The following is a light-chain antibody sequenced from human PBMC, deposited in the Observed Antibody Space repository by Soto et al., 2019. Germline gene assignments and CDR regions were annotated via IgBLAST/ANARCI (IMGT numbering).Light chain of an antibody. CDR1: RSFASSY. J-gene: IGKJ5*01. V-gene: IGKV3-20*01. CDR2: AAS. CDR3: QQYHNWPPIT. Sequence: EIVLTQSPGTLSLSPGERATLSCRASRSFASSYLAWYQRKPGQAPRLLIYAASNRATGIPDRFTGSGSGTDFTLTISRVEPEDFAVYYCQQYHNWPPITFGQGTRLDMK.